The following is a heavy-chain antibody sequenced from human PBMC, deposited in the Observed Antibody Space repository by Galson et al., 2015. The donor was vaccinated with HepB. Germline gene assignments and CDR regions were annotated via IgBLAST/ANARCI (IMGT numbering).Heavy chain of an antibody. Sequence: SLRLSCAASGFSLMSHSMNWVRHSPGKGLEWLAYIRPGGTKYYADSARGRFPTSRDKVKKSMHLHMSSLRVEDTAVYYCARNPASYDYYNMDVWGQGTTVTVS. CDR3: ARNPASYDYYNMDV. CDR2: IRPGGTK. D-gene: IGHD3-3*01. J-gene: IGHJ6*02. V-gene: IGHV3-48*01. CDR1: GFSLMSHS.